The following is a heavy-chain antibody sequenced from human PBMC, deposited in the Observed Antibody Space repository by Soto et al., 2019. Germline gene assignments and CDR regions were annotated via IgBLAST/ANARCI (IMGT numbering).Heavy chain of an antibody. CDR1: GVTFSRYA. J-gene: IGHJ4*02. D-gene: IGHD5-12*01. CDR3: AKVGAYSGYDVFPGWTDY. V-gene: IGHV3-23*01. Sequence: GGSLRLSCAASGVTFSRYAMAWVRQAPGKGLEWVSSITGSGDSTYYADSVKGRFTVSRDNSKNTLYLQMINLRAEDTAVYYCAKVGAYSGYDVFPGWTDYWGQGTLVTVSS. CDR2: ITGSGDST.